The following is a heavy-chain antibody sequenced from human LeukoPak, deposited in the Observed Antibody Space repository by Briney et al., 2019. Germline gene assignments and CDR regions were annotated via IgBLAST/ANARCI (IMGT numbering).Heavy chain of an antibody. D-gene: IGHD3-9*01. V-gene: IGHV1-69*13. CDR1: GGTFSSNA. J-gene: IGHJ3*01. Sequence: ASVKVSCKASGGTFSSNAIAWVRQAPGQGLEWMGGIIPNFGSPNYAQKVQDRVTIIADETTAYMELSSLTSDDTAVYFCARSPLPLDGWTSFNLWGQGTLVTVSS. CDR2: IIPNFGSP. CDR3: ARSPLPLDGWTSFNL.